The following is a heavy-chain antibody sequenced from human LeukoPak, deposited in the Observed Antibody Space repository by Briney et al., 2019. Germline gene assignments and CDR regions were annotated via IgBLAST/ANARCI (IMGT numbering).Heavy chain of an antibody. V-gene: IGHV4-38-2*02. D-gene: IGHD5-24*01. J-gene: IGHJ4*02. CDR2: IYHSGRT. CDR3: ARDRGRDGYNYVPFDY. Sequence: SETLSLTCTVSGYSISSGYYWGWIRQPPGKGLEWIGSIYHSGRTFYNPSLKSRVTISVDTSKNQFSLKLSSVTAADTAVYYCARDRGRDGYNYVPFDYWGQGTLVTVSS. CDR1: GYSISSGYY.